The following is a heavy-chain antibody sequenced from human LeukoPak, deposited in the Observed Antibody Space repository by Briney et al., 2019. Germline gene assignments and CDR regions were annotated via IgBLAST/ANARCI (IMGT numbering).Heavy chain of an antibody. CDR1: GGSFSGYY. CDR3: ARGRSSGFGY. Sequence: PSETLSLTCAVYGGSFSGYYWSWIRQPPGKGLEWIGEINHSGGTNYNPSLKSRVTISVDTSKNQFSLKLSSVTAADTAVYYCARGRSSGFGYWGQGTLVTVSS. V-gene: IGHV4-34*01. D-gene: IGHD6-19*01. J-gene: IGHJ4*02. CDR2: INHSGGT.